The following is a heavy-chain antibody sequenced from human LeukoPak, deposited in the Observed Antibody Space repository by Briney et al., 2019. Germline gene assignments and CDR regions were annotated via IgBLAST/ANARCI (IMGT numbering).Heavy chain of an antibody. CDR1: GFTFSSYW. D-gene: IGHD3-10*01. CDR2: INSDGSST. CDR3: ARPQYGSGSYNWFDP. V-gene: IGHV3-74*01. Sequence: PGGSLRLSCAASGFTFSSYWMHWVRQAPGKGLVWVSRINSDGSSTSYADSVKGRFTISRDNAKNTLYLQMNSLRAEDTAVYYCARPQYGSGSYNWFDPWGQGTLATVSS. J-gene: IGHJ5*02.